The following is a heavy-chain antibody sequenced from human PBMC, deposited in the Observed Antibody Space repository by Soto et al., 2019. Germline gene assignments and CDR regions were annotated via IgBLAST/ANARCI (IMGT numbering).Heavy chain of an antibody. CDR3: ARARDSTWFDP. Sequence: SSVKVSCKASGYTFTGYYMHWVRQAPGQGLEWMGWINPNSGGTNYAQKFQGWVTMTRDTSISTAYMELSRLRSDDTAVYYCARARDSTWFDPWGQGTLVTVSS. V-gene: IGHV1-2*04. CDR2: INPNSGGT. J-gene: IGHJ5*02. CDR1: GYTFTGYY.